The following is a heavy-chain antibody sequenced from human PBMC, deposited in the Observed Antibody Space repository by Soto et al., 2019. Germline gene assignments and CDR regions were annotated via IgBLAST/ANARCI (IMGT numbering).Heavy chain of an antibody. Sequence: EVQLLESGGGLVQPGGSLRVSCAASGFTFSTYAMNWVRQAPGKGLEWLSLISGSGSGTYYADSVKGRFTVSRDNSKNTQYLQINSLRAEDTAIYYYTKDQGNTMVGDSRGFDHWGHGTLV. D-gene: IGHD3-22*01. CDR2: ISGSGSGT. V-gene: IGHV3-23*01. CDR1: GFTFSTYA. J-gene: IGHJ4*01. CDR3: TKDQGNTMVGDSRGFDH.